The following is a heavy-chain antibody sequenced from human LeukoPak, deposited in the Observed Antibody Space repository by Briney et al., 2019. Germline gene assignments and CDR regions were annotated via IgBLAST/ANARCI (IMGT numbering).Heavy chain of an antibody. D-gene: IGHD5-12*01. Sequence: ASVKVSCKTSGYTFTDSYIHWVRQAPGQGLEWMGRINPNSGDPNYAQKFQGRVTMTRDTSISTAYMELSRLRPDDTAVYYCASTSNVDIVVFDYWGQGTLVTVSS. CDR3: ASTSNVDIVVFDY. J-gene: IGHJ4*02. CDR1: GYTFTDSY. V-gene: IGHV1-2*06. CDR2: INPNSGDP.